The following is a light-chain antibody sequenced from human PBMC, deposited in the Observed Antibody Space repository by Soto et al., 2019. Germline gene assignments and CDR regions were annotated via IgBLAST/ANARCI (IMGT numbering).Light chain of an antibody. CDR1: QSVGSN. Sequence: ETVMTQSPATLSVSPGEGATLSCRASQSVGSNLAWYQQRPGQAARLLIFGASTRVTGIPARFSGSGSGTDFTLTISSLQSADFAIYYCQQYNDWPPTWTFGQGTKVET. V-gene: IGKV3-15*01. CDR3: QQYNDWPPTWT. J-gene: IGKJ1*01. CDR2: GAS.